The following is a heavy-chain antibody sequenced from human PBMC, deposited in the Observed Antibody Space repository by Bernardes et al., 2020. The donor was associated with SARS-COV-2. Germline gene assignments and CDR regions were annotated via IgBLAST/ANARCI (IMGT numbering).Heavy chain of an antibody. D-gene: IGHD2-15*01. V-gene: IGHV3-11*01. J-gene: IGHJ4*02. CDR2: IRSPGSSI. CDR3: ARSHSPGSGGSCRY. CDR1: GFYFDAYY. Sequence: GGSLRLSCPASGFYFDAYYISWIRQAPGKWLEWVSTIRSPGSSIYYADSVKGRFTISRDHAKNSLYLQINSLRAEDTAVYYCARSHSPGSGGSCRYWGQGTLVTVSS.